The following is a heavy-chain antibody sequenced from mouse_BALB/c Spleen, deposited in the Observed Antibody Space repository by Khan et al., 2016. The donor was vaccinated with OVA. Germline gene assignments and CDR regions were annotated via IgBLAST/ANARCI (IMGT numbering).Heavy chain of an antibody. CDR3: ARGNYCGYYFDY. D-gene: IGHD1-1*01. V-gene: IGHV3-2*02. Sequence: VQLQESGPGLVKPSQSLSLTCTVTGYSITSGYAWNWIRQFPGNKLEWMGYISYSGVTSYTPSLKSRISITRDTSKNQFFLQLNSVTTEDTATYYCARGNYCGYYFDYWGQGTTLTVSS. J-gene: IGHJ2*01. CDR2: ISYSGVT. CDR1: GYSITSGYA.